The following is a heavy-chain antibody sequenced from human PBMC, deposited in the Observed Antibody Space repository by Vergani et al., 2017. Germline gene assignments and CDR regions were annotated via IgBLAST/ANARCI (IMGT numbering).Heavy chain of an antibody. J-gene: IGHJ4*02. CDR2: IIPILGIA. V-gene: IGHV1-69*04. D-gene: IGHD6-13*01. CDR3: AKVIRSSWPFFDY. CDR1: GGTFSSYT. Sequence: QVQLVQSGAEVKKPGSSVKVSCKASGGTFSSYTISWVRQAPGQGLEWMGRIIPILGIANYAQKFQGRVTITADKSTSTAYMELSSLRSEDTAVYYCAKVIRSSWPFFDYWGQGTLVTVSS.